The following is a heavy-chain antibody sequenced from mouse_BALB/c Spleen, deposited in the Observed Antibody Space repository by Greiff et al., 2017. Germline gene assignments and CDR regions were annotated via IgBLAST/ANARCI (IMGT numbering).Heavy chain of an antibody. V-gene: IGHV5-4*02. CDR1: GFTFSDYY. D-gene: IGHD2-3*01. J-gene: IGHJ3*01. CDR2: ISDGGSYT. Sequence: EVQLVESGGGLVKPGGPLKLSCAASGFTFSDYYMYWVRQTPEKRLEWVATISDGGSYTYYPDSVKGRFTISRDNAKNNLYLQMSSLKSEDTAMYYCAREDGYYVLFAYWGQGTLVTVSA. CDR3: AREDGYYVLFAY.